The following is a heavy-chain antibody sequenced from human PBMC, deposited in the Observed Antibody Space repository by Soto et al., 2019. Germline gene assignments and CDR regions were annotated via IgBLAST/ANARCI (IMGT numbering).Heavy chain of an antibody. CDR3: ARDSDYVWGSYRELPDV. D-gene: IGHD3-16*02. V-gene: IGHV1-18*04. CDR1: GYTFTSYG. CDR2: ISAYNGNT. J-gene: IGHJ6*02. Sequence: AASVKVSCKASGYTFTSYGISWVRQAPGQGLEWMGWISAYNGNTNYAQKLQGRVTMTTDTSTGTAYMELRSLRSDDTAVYYCARDSDYVWGSYRELPDVWGQGTTVTVSS.